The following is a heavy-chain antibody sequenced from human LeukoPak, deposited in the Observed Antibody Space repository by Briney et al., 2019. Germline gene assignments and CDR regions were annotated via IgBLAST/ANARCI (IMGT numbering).Heavy chain of an antibody. D-gene: IGHD3-10*01. V-gene: IGHV1-69*05. CDR2: IIPIFGTA. J-gene: IGHJ6*03. Sequence: SVKVSCKASGGTFSSYAISWVRQAPGQGLEWMGGIIPIFGTANYAQKFQGRVTITTDESTSTAYMELSSLRSEDTAVYYCARAGVERRDCYYYYMDVWGKGTTVTVSS. CDR1: GGTFSSYA. CDR3: ARAGVERRDCYYYYMDV.